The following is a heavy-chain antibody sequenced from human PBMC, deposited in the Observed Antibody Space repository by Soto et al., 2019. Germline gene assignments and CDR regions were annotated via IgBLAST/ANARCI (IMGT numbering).Heavy chain of an antibody. CDR3: ARNSLFSNCTSNRCPTWFDP. Sequence: QVQLVQSGAELREPGSSVKVACKASGGTFITYAISCVRQAPGQGLEWIGVIIPFFGTTDYAQKFQGRVTITADTSTSTVYMELSSLGSEDSAIYYCARNSLFSNCTSNRCPTWFDPWGQGTLVTVSS. CDR1: GGTFITYA. V-gene: IGHV1-69*06. D-gene: IGHD2-2*01. CDR2: IIPFFGTT. J-gene: IGHJ5*02.